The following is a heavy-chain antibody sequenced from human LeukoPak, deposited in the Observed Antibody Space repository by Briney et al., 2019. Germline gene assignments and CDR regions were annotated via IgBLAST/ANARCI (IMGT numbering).Heavy chain of an antibody. V-gene: IGHV3-21*01. CDR1: GFTFSSYA. D-gene: IGHD2-15*01. CDR2: ISSSSSYI. Sequence: GGSLRLSCAASGFTFSSYAMNWVRQAPGKGLEWVSSISSSSSYIYYADSVKGRFTISRDNAKNSLYLRMNSLRAEDTAVYYCARAFKYCSGGSCYSSYYYYYGMDVWGQGTTVTVSS. CDR3: ARAFKYCSGGSCYSSYYYYYGMDV. J-gene: IGHJ6*02.